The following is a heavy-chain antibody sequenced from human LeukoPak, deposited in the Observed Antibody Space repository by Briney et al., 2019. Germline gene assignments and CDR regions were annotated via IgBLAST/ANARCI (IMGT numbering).Heavy chain of an antibody. D-gene: IGHD1-26*01. Sequence: GASVNVSCKASGYTFTSYYMHWVRQAPGQGREWMGIINPSGGSTSYAQKFQGRVTMTRDTSTSTVYMELSSLRSEDTAVYYCARGASSIVGATSPDYWGQGTLVTVS. J-gene: IGHJ4*02. V-gene: IGHV1-46*01. CDR3: ARGASSIVGATSPDY. CDR2: INPSGGST. CDR1: GYTFTSYY.